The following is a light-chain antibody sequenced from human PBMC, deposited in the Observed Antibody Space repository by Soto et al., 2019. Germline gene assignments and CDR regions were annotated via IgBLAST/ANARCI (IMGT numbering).Light chain of an antibody. CDR3: QQYNNWPPWT. J-gene: IGKJ1*01. CDR1: QSVSSN. CDR2: GAS. V-gene: IGKV3-15*01. Sequence: EIVMTQSPATLSVSPWESATLSCRASQSVSSNLAWYQQKPGQAPRLLSYGASTRATGIPARFSGSGSGTEFTPTINRLQSEDFAVDYCQQYNNWPPWTFGHGTKVEIK.